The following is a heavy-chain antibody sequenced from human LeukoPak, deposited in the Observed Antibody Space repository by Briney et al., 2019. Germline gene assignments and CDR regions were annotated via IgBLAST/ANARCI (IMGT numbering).Heavy chain of an antibody. V-gene: IGHV3-23*01. D-gene: IGHD3-22*01. J-gene: IGHJ4*02. Sequence: GGSLRLSCAASGFTFSSYAMSWVRQAPGKGLEWVSAISGSGGSTYYADSVKGRFTISRDNSKNTLYLQMNSLRAEDTAVYYCARDSLLHYYDSSGYYYYWGQGTLVTVSS. CDR1: GFTFSSYA. CDR2: ISGSGGST. CDR3: ARDSLLHYYDSSGYYYY.